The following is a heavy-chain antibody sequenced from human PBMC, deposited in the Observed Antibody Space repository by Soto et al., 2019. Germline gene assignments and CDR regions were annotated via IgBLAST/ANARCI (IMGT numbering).Heavy chain of an antibody. CDR2: IIPIFGTA. D-gene: IGHD3-22*01. Sequence: QVQLVQSGAEVKKPGSSVKVSCKASGGTFSSYAISWVRQAPGQGLEWMGGIIPIFGTANYAQKFQGRVTITADESTSTAYMELSSLRSEDTAVYYCATSYYYDSSGYYEGPDFDYWGQGNLVTVSS. CDR1: GGTFSSYA. J-gene: IGHJ4*02. CDR3: ATSYYYDSSGYYEGPDFDY. V-gene: IGHV1-69*01.